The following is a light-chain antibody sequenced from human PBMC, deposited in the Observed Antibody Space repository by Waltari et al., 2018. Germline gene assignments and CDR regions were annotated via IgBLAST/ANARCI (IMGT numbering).Light chain of an antibody. CDR2: GTS. CDR3: QQYHREVWT. CDR1: QSITCLS. V-gene: IGKV3-20*01. Sequence: EIVLTSSPGTLSLPPGERATHSCRASQSITCLSLTWYQQKLGQAPRLLIYGTSSRAPGIPDRFSGSGSGTDFTLTISRVEAEDFAVYYCQQYHREVWTFGGGTKVEI. J-gene: IGKJ4*01.